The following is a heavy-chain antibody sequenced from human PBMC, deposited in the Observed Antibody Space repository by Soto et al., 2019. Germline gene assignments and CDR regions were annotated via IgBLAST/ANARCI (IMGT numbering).Heavy chain of an antibody. D-gene: IGHD3-10*01. CDR1: GFSFSSYA. CDR3: AMRLVYYYGSGGN. Sequence: EVQLLESGGGLVQPGVSLRLSCAASGFSFSSYAMSWVRQAPRKGLEWVSLISDSGRTTYYADSVKGRFTISRDNSKNTLYLHMNSLRAEDTAVYYCAMRLVYYYGSGGNWGQGTLVTVSS. J-gene: IGHJ4*02. CDR2: ISDSGRTT. V-gene: IGHV3-23*01.